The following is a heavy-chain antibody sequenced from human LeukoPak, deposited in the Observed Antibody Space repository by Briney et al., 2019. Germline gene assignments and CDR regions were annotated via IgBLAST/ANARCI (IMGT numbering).Heavy chain of an antibody. V-gene: IGHV3-7*04. Sequence: GGSLRLSRAASGFTFSSYWMSWVRQAPGKGLEWVANIKQDGSEKYYVDSVKGRFTISRDNAKNSLYLQMNSLRAEDTAVYYCARGSHYDYVWGSYRFDYWGQGTLVTVSS. J-gene: IGHJ4*02. CDR1: GFTFSSYW. CDR2: IKQDGSEK. D-gene: IGHD3-16*02. CDR3: ARGSHYDYVWGSYRFDY.